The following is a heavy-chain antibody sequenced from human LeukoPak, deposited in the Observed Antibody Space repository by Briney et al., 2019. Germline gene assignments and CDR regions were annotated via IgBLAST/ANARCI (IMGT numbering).Heavy chain of an antibody. CDR1: GFTFSNAW. CDR3: ARDISPGGLDY. Sequence: GSLRLSCAASGFTFSNAWMSWVRQPPGKGLEWIGEIYHSGSTNYNPSLKSRVSISIDKSNNQFSLKLTSLTAADTAVYFCARDISPGGLDYWGQGTLVTVSS. V-gene: IGHV4-4*01. D-gene: IGHD1-1*01. J-gene: IGHJ4*02. CDR2: IYHSGST.